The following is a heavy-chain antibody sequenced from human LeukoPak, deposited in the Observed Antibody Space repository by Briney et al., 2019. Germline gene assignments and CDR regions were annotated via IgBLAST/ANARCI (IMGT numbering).Heavy chain of an antibody. V-gene: IGHV1-69*05. J-gene: IGHJ5*02. CDR2: IIPISGTA. CDR1: GGTFSSYA. Sequence: ASVKVSCKASGGTFSSYAISWVRQAPGQGLEWMGGIIPISGTANYAQKFQGRVTITTDESTSTAYMELSSLRSEDTAVYYCARGKVLLDWFDPWGQGTLVTVSS. CDR3: ARGKVLLDWFDP. D-gene: IGHD4/OR15-4a*01.